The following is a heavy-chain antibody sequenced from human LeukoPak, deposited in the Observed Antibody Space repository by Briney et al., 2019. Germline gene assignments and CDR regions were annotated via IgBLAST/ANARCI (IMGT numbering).Heavy chain of an antibody. J-gene: IGHJ4*02. V-gene: IGHV3-30-3*01. D-gene: IGHD1-26*01. CDR3: ARDEVGAFDY. CDR2: ISYDGSNK. Sequence: GGSLRLSCAASGFTFSSYAMHRVRQAPGKGLEWVAVISYDGSNKYYADSVKGRFTISRDNSKNTLYLQMNSLRAEDTAVYYCARDEVGAFDYWGQGTLVTVSS. CDR1: GFTFSSYA.